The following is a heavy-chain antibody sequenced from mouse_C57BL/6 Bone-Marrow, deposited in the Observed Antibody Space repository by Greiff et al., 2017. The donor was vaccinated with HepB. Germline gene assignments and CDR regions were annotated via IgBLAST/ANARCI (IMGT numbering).Heavy chain of an antibody. CDR1: GYTFTSYG. Sequence: VQLQESGAELARPGASVKLSCKASGYTFTSYGISWVKQRTGQGLEWIGEIYPRSGNTYYNEKFKGKATLTADKSSSTAYMELRSLTSEDSAVYFCARPPYYYGFDYWGQGTTLTVSS. D-gene: IGHD1-1*01. J-gene: IGHJ2*01. CDR3: ARPPYYYGFDY. V-gene: IGHV1-81*01. CDR2: IYPRSGNT.